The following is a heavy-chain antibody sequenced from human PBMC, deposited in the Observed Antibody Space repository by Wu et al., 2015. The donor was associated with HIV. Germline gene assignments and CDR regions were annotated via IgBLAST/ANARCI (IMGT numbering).Heavy chain of an antibody. V-gene: IGHV1-46*01. CDR2: INPSGGGT. J-gene: IGHJ4*02. CDR1: GYTFTNYY. CDR3: ARGDIAVAGSDGDY. D-gene: IGHD6-19*01. Sequence: QVQLVQSGAEVKKPGASVKVSCKASGYTFTNYYMHWVRQAPGQGLEWMGMINPSGGGTTYAQKFQGRVTLTRDTSTDTVYMELSSLRSEDTAFYYCARGDIAVAGSDGDYWGQGTLVTVSS.